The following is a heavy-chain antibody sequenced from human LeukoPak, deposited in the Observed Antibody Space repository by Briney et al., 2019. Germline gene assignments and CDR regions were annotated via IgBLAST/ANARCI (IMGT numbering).Heavy chain of an antibody. V-gene: IGHV1-2*02. D-gene: IGHD3-10*01. CDR2: INPNSGGT. J-gene: IGHJ6*02. CDR3: ARDLSYGSGSYHHRYYYYGMDV. CDR1: GYTFTGYY. Sequence: EASVKVSCKASGYTFTGYYIHWVRQAPGQGLEWMGWINPNSGGTNYAQKFQGRVTMTRDTSISTAYMELSRLRSDDTAVYYCARDLSYGSGSYHHRYYYYGMDVWGQGTTVTVSS.